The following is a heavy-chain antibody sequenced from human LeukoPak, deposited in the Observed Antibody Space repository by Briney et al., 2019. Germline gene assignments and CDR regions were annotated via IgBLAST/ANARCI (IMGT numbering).Heavy chain of an antibody. D-gene: IGHD3-3*01. CDR2: IKQDGSEK. V-gene: IGHV3-7*01. CDR3: ARDGTIFGVVPYYFDY. Sequence: AGGSLRLSCAASGFTFSSYWMSWVRQAPGKGLGWVANIKQDGSEKYYVDSVKGRFTISRDNAKNSLYLQMNSLRAEDTAVYYCARDGTIFGVVPYYFDYWGQGTLVTVSS. CDR1: GFTFSSYW. J-gene: IGHJ4*02.